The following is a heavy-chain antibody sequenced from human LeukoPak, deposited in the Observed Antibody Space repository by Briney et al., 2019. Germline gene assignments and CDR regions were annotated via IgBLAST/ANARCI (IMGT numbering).Heavy chain of an antibody. CDR3: ARGLYSFSTITLDP. CDR1: GFTFSNYW. CDR2: VNSDGSRT. V-gene: IGHV3-74*01. J-gene: IGHJ5*02. D-gene: IGHD2-21*01. Sequence: PGGSLRLSCAVSGFTFSNYWMHWVRQGPGKGLVWVSRVNSDGSRTDYADSVKGRFTISRDNAKNTLFLQMISLRAEDTGVYYCARGLYSFSTITLDPWGQGTLVTVSS.